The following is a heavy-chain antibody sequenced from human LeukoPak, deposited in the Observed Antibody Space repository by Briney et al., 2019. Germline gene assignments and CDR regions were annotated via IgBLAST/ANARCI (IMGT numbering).Heavy chain of an antibody. J-gene: IGHJ4*02. Sequence: GGSLRLSCAASGFTFSSYSMNWVRQAPGKGLEWVSYISSSSSTIYHADSVKGRFTISRDNAKNSLYLQMNSLRAEDTAVYYCAGSITMVRGVHDYWGQGTLVTVSS. CDR1: GFTFSSYS. D-gene: IGHD3-10*01. CDR3: AGSITMVRGVHDY. V-gene: IGHV3-48*04. CDR2: ISSSSSTI.